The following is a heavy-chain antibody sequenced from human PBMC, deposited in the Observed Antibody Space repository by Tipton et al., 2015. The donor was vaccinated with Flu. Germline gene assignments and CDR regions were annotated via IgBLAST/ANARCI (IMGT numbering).Heavy chain of an antibody. CDR1: GDSIRSGYYF. V-gene: IGHV4-38-2*02. CDR2: IFHSGDT. CDR3: ARDPSLGMPEYFDS. D-gene: IGHD2-2*01. Sequence: GLVKPSETLSLTCTVSGDSIRSGYYFWGWIRQPPGKGLEWIGNIFHSGDTYHNPSLKSRVTISVDTSKNQFSLHLASVTAADTAVYYCARDPSLGMPEYFDSWGQGILVTASS. J-gene: IGHJ4*02.